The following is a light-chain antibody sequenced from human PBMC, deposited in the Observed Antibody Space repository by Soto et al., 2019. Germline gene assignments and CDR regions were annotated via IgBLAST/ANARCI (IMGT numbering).Light chain of an antibody. CDR1: QTVSNNY. CDR3: QQYGSSPPYT. CDR2: GSS. Sequence: EVVLTQSPGTLSLSPGERATLSCRASQTVSNNYLAWYQQKPGQAPRLLIFGSSDRATGIPYRFSGSGSGRDFTLAISRLEPEEVAVYYWQQYGSSPPYTFGQGTNLEI. J-gene: IGKJ2*01. V-gene: IGKV3-20*01.